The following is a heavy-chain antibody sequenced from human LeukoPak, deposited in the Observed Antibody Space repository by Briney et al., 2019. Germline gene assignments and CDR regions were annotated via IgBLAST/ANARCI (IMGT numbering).Heavy chain of an antibody. V-gene: IGHV4-59*01. J-gene: IGHJ5*01. Sequence: PSETLSLTCTVSGASISINSWSWIRQSPGKGLEWIGCSRHGGSTRYNPSLKSRVSMSLDMSTNQVSLTVDSVTAADTARYYCARTRMYFDASGYPEELFDSWGQGILVTVSS. D-gene: IGHD3-22*01. CDR1: GASISINS. CDR2: SRHGGST. CDR3: ARTRMYFDASGYPEELFDS.